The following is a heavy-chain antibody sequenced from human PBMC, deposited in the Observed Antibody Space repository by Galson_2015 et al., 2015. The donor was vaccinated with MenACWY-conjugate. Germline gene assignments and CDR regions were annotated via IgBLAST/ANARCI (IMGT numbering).Heavy chain of an antibody. Sequence: SLRLSCAASGFSFSDSAMHWVRQASGKGLEWVGRIRSKRNNYATTYAASVQGRFTISRDESERMAYLHMNSLKTEDTAIYYCTRHSPLNFAYWGQGALVTVSS. V-gene: IGHV3-73*01. CDR2: IRSKRNNYAT. CDR1: GFSFSDSA. CDR3: TRHSPLNFAY. J-gene: IGHJ4*02.